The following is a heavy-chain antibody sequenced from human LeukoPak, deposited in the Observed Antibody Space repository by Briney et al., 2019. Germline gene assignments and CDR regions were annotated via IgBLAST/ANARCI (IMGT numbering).Heavy chain of an antibody. V-gene: IGHV1-18*01. D-gene: IGHD5-12*01. CDR1: GYTFTSYG. CDR3: PSGGLRSGYDRPDYHDGMDV. Sequence: ASVKVSCKASGYTFTSYGISWVRQAPGQGLEWIGWISAYNGNTNYAQKLQGRVTMTTDTSPSTAYMELRSLRSDDTTVYYCPSGGLRSGYDRPDYHDGMDVWGQGTTVTVSS. J-gene: IGHJ6*01. CDR2: ISAYNGNT.